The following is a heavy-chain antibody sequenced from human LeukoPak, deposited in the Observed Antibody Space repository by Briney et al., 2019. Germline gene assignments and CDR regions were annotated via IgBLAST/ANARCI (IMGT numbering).Heavy chain of an antibody. V-gene: IGHV1-2*02. D-gene: IGHD3-22*01. Sequence: GASVKVSCKTSGYSFTNYGITWVRQAPGQGLEWMGWINPNSGGTNYAQKFQGRVTMTRDTSISTAYMELSRLRSDDTAVYYCARVLGYYDSSGYVDAFDIWGQGTMVTVSS. J-gene: IGHJ3*02. CDR3: ARVLGYYDSSGYVDAFDI. CDR1: GYSFTNYG. CDR2: INPNSGGT.